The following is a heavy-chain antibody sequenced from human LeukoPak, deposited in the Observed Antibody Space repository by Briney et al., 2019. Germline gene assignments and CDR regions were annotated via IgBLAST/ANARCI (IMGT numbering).Heavy chain of an antibody. D-gene: IGHD6-13*01. Sequence: GGSLRLSGAASGFTFSTYAMSWVRQAPGKGRDGVSAISGSGGSTYYADSVKGRFTISRDNSKNTLYLQMNSLRAEDTAVYYCAKDKSSSWYYFDYWGQGTLVTVSS. CDR3: AKDKSSSWYYFDY. CDR1: GFTFSTYA. CDR2: ISGSGGST. V-gene: IGHV3-23*01. J-gene: IGHJ4*02.